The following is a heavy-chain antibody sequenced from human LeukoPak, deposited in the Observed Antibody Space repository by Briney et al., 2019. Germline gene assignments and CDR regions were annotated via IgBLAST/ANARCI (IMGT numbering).Heavy chain of an antibody. CDR1: GGSFSSYH. D-gene: IGHD6-25*01. V-gene: IGHV4-59*01. CDR3: ARLYSTGPFDY. J-gene: IGHJ4*02. CDR2: IFYSGST. Sequence: SETLSLTCTVSGGSFSSYHWSWIRQPPGKGLEWLGYIFYSGSTNYNPSLRSRVTISGDTSKNQFSLKLSSVTAADTAVYYCARLYSTGPFDYWGQGTLVTVSS.